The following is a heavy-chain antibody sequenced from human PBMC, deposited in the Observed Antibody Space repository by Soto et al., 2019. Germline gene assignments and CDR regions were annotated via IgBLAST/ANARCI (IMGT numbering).Heavy chain of an antibody. V-gene: IGHV3-33*01. Sequence: QVQLVESGGGVVQPGRSLRLSCAASGFTFSSYGMHWVRQAPGKGLEWVAVIWYDGSNKYYADSVKGRFTISRDNSKNNLYQQMNSLSAEDTAVYYGARGVVWGFGELFGSGMDVWGRGTTVTVSS. CDR2: IWYDGSNK. CDR1: GFTFSSYG. D-gene: IGHD3-10*01. J-gene: IGHJ6*02. CDR3: ARGVVWGFGELFGSGMDV.